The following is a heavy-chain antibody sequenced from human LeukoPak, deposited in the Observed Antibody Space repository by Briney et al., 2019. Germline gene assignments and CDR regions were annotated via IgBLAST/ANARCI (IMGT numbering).Heavy chain of an antibody. CDR2: IYYSGST. J-gene: IGHJ6*02. D-gene: IGHD5-12*01. CDR3: ARRVSMVGWLRFYYYGMDV. V-gene: IGHV4-39*01. Sequence: SETLSLTCTVSGGSISSSSYYWGWIRQPPGKGLEWIGSIYYSGSTYYSPSLKSRVTISVDTSKNQFSLKLSSVTAADTAVYYCARRVSMVGWLRFYYYGMDVWGQGTTVTVSS. CDR1: GGSISSSSYY.